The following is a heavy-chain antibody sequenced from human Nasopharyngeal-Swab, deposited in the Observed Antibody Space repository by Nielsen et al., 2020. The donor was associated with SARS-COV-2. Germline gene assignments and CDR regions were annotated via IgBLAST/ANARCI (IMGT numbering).Heavy chain of an antibody. Sequence: GGSLRLSCKGSGYSFTSYWIDWVRQMPGKGLEWMGIIYPGDSDTRYSPSFQGQVTISADKSISTAYLQWSSLKASDTAMYYCARRGSSQGMGMDVWGKGTTVTVSS. CDR3: ARRGSSQGMGMDV. CDR2: IYPGDSDT. D-gene: IGHD2-15*01. V-gene: IGHV5-51*01. J-gene: IGHJ6*03. CDR1: GYSFTSYW.